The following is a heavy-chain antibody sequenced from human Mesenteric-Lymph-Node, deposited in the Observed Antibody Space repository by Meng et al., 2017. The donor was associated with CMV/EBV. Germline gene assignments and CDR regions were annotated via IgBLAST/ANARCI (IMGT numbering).Heavy chain of an antibody. Sequence: GESLKISCAASGFTFSSYGMHWVRQAPGKGLVWVSRINSDGSSTSYADSVKGQFTISRDNAKNTLYLQMNSLRAEDTAVYYCARAHLYYYYGMDVWGQGTTVTVSS. J-gene: IGHJ6*02. CDR3: ARAHLYYYYGMDV. CDR1: GFTFSSYG. V-gene: IGHV3-74*01. CDR2: INSDGSST.